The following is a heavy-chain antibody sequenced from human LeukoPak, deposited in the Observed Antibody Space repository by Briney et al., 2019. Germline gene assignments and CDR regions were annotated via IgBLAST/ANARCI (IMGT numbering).Heavy chain of an antibody. CDR2: IRHDGSNK. J-gene: IGHJ5*02. CDR1: GFTVTSYG. V-gene: IGHV3-30*02. CDR3: ARGLTYYDFWSSEAFDP. Sequence: PGGSLRLSCAASGFTVTSYGMHWVRQAPGKGLEWVAFIRHDGSNKYYTDSVKGRFTISRDNSKNTLYLQMNSLRSEDTAVYYCARGLTYYDFWSSEAFDPWGQGTLVTVSS. D-gene: IGHD3-3*01.